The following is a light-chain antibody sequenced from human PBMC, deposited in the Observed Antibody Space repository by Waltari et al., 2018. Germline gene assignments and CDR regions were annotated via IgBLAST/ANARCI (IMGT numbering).Light chain of an antibody. V-gene: IGKV3-20*01. J-gene: IGKJ3*01. CDR2: GAS. CDR1: QSVSSGS. CDR3: QNYGGSSLFT. Sequence: IVFTQAPGPLSFSPGEKTTLSCRARQSVSSGSLAWYQHKPGQAPRLLIYGASKRATGIPDRFSGSGSGTDFTLTISRLETEDFAVYYCQNYGGSSLFTFGPGTKVDFK.